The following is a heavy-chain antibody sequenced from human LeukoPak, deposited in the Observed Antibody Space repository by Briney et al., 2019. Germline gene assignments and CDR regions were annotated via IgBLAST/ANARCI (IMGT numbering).Heavy chain of an antibody. CDR2: IIPILGIA. CDR1: GGTFSSYA. D-gene: IGHD3-10*01. V-gene: IGHV1-69*04. Sequence: ASVKVSCKASGGTFSSYAISWVRQAPGQELEWMGRIIPILGIANYAQKFQGRVTITADKSTSTAYMELSSLRSEDTAVYYCARERTDYYGSGSPSDPWGQGTLVTVSS. CDR3: ARERTDYYGSGSPSDP. J-gene: IGHJ5*02.